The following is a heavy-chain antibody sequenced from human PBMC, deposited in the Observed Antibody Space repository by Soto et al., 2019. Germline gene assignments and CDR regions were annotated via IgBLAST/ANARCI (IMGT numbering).Heavy chain of an antibody. J-gene: IGHJ6*02. CDR1: GYTFTGYH. V-gene: IGHV1-2*04. D-gene: IGHD4-17*01. CDR2: INPNSGGT. Sequence: ASVKVSCKASGYTFTGYHMHWVRQAPGQELEWMGWINPNSGGTNYAQKFQGWVTMTRDTSISTAYMELSRLRSDDTAVYYCARTPYYGDYEYYYGMDVWGQGTTVTVSS. CDR3: ARTPYYGDYEYYYGMDV.